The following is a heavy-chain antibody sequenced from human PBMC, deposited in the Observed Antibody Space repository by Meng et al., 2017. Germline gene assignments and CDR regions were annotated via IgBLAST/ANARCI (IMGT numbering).Heavy chain of an antibody. V-gene: IGHV4-34*01. CDR1: GGSFSGYY. CDR3: ARGRGSWGY. J-gene: IGHJ4*02. Sequence: QVQLPQWGEVLLKPSETLSLTCAVYGGSFSGYYWSWIRQPPGKGLEWIGEINHSGSTNYNPSLKSRVTISVDTSKNQFSLKLSSVTAADTAVYYCARGRGSWGYWGQGTLVTVSS. D-gene: IGHD3-16*01. CDR2: INHSGST.